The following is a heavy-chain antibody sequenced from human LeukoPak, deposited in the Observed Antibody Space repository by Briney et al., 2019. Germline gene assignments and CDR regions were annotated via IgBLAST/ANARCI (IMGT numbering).Heavy chain of an antibody. CDR1: GFTFSKAW. V-gene: IGHV4-34*08. Sequence: GSLRLSCAVSGFTFSKAWMSWVRQPPGKGLEWIGEINHSGSTNYNPSLKSRVTISVDTSKNQFSLKLSSVTAADTAVYYCAIGGDIDYWGQGTLVTVSS. D-gene: IGHD3-10*01. J-gene: IGHJ4*02. CDR2: INHSGST. CDR3: AIGGDIDY.